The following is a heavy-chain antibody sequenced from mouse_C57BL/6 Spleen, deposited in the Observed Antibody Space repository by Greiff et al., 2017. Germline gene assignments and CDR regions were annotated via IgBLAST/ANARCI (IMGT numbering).Heavy chain of an antibody. D-gene: IGHD3-3*01. V-gene: IGHV2-2*01. CDR1: GFSLTSYG. CDR3: ARGGGREFAY. CDR2: IWSGGST. J-gene: IGHJ3*01. Sequence: QVQLKESGPGLVQPSQSLSITCTVSGFSLTSYGVHWVRQSPGKGLEWLGVIWSGGSTDYNAAFISRLSISKDNSKSQVFFKMNSLQADDTAIYYCARGGGREFAYWGQGTLVTVSA.